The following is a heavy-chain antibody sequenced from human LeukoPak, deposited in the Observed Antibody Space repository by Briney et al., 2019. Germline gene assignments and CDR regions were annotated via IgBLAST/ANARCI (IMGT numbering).Heavy chain of an antibody. CDR2: IYYSGST. Sequence: SETLSLTCTVSGGSISSSSYYWGWIRQPPGKGLEWIGSIYYSGSTYYNPSPKSRVTISVDTSKNQFSLKLSSVTAADTAVYYCARHGPLRRPQTRFDYWGQGTLVTVSS. CDR1: GGSISSSSYY. V-gene: IGHV4-39*01. D-gene: IGHD3-16*01. J-gene: IGHJ4*02. CDR3: ARHGPLRRPQTRFDY.